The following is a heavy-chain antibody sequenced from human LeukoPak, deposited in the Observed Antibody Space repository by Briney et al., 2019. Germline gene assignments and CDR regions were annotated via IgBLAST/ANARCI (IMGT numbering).Heavy chain of an antibody. V-gene: IGHV1-18*01. CDR3: ARDFRPSNGGCDWFDP. CDR2: ISTYHGYT. J-gene: IGHJ5*02. Sequence: ASVKVSCKASGYTFTNYGISWVRQAPGQGLEWMGWISTYHGYTNYAHQLQGRVTMTTDTATSTVYMELRSLRSDDTAVYYCARDFRPSNGGCDWFDPWGQGTLVTVSS. D-gene: IGHD2-8*01. CDR1: GYTFTNYG.